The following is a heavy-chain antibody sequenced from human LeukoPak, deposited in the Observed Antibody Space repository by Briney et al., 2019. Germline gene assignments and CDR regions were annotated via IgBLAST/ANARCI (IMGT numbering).Heavy chain of an antibody. CDR1: GGSISSYY. V-gene: IGHV4-59*01. Sequence: PSETLSLTCTVSGGSISSYYWSWVRRPPGKGLEWIGYIYYSGSTNYNPSLKSRVTISVDTSKNQFSLKLSSVTAADTAVYYCAREEAVAGIDYWGQGTLVTVSS. D-gene: IGHD6-19*01. CDR2: IYYSGST. CDR3: AREEAVAGIDY. J-gene: IGHJ4*02.